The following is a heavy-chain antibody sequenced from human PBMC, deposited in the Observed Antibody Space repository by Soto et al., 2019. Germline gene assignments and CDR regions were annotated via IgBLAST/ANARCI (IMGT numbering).Heavy chain of an antibody. CDR3: ARVGTRFLASQRFDP. Sequence: GGSLRLSCAASGFTFSSYWMSWVRQAPGKGLEWVANIKQDGSEKYYVDSVKGRFTISRDNAKNSLYLQMNSLRAEDTAVYYCARVGTRFLASQRFDPWGQGTLVTVSS. D-gene: IGHD3-3*01. CDR1: GFTFSSYW. CDR2: IKQDGSEK. V-gene: IGHV3-7*03. J-gene: IGHJ5*02.